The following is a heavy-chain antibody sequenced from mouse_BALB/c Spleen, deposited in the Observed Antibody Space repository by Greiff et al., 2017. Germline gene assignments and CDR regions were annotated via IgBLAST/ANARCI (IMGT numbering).Heavy chain of an antibody. V-gene: IGHV3-6*02. CDR3: ADGHNYFDY. D-gene: IGHD6-1*01. CDR1: GYSITSGYY. Sequence: QLQQSGPGLVKPSQSLSLTCSVTGYSITSGYYWNWIRQFPGNKLEWMGYISYDGSNNYNPSLKNRISITRDTSKNQFFLKLNSVTTEDTATYYCADGHNYFDYWGQGTTLTVSS. CDR2: ISYDGSN. J-gene: IGHJ2*01.